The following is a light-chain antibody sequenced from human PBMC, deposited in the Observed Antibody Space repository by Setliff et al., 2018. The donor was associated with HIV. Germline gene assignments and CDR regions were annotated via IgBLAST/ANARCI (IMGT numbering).Light chain of an antibody. J-gene: IGLJ1*01. V-gene: IGLV2-23*02. CDR1: SGDVGSYNL. Sequence: QSALTQPASVSGSPGQSIIISCTGTSGDVGSYNLVSWYRQHPGKAPKVIIYEVIQRPSGVSDRFSGSKSGNTASLTISGLRAEDEADYYCCSHAGSSNYVFGTGTKVTVL. CDR2: EVI. CDR3: CSHAGSSNYV.